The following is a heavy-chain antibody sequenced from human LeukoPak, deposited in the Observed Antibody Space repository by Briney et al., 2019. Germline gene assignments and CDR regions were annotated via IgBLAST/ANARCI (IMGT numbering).Heavy chain of an antibody. CDR3: ARGPPRITIFGVVMPFDY. Sequence: ASVKVSCKASGYTFTSYGISWVRQAPGQGLEWTGWISAYNGNTNYAQKLQGRVTMTTDTSTSTAYMELRSLRSDDTAVYYCARGPPRITIFGVVMPFDYWGQGTLVTVSS. D-gene: IGHD3-3*01. V-gene: IGHV1-18*01. CDR1: GYTFTSYG. J-gene: IGHJ4*02. CDR2: ISAYNGNT.